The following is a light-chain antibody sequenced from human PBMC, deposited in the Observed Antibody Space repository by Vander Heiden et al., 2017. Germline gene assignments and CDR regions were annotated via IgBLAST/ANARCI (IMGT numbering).Light chain of an antibody. CDR1: QSISSY. J-gene: IGKJ2*01. CDR3: QQSYSTPYT. CDR2: AAS. V-gene: IGKV1-39*01. Sequence: PSSLSASVGDRVTITCRASQSISSYLNWYQQKPGKAPKLLIYAASSLQSGVPSRFSGSGSGTDFTLTISSLQPEDFATYYCQQSYSTPYTFGQGTKLEIK.